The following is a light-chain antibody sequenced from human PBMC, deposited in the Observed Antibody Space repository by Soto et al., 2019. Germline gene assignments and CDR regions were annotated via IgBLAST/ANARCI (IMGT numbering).Light chain of an antibody. V-gene: IGKV1-39*01. Sequence: DIQMTQSPSSLSASVGDRVTITCRASESINRHLNWYQQKPGKAPKLLIYAASSLQNGVPSRFSGSASETDFTLTISNLQPEEFATYYCQQSYSTLSITFGQGTRLEIK. CDR3: QQSYSTLSIT. CDR2: AAS. CDR1: ESINRH. J-gene: IGKJ5*01.